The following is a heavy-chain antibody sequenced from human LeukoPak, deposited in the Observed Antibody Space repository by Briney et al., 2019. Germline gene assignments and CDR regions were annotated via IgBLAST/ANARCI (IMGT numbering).Heavy chain of an antibody. CDR2: INHSGGT. Sequence: QSSETLSLTCAVSGGSFSGFFWSWIRQPPGKGLEWIGDINHSGGTNYIPSLKSRVTISVDTSKNQFSLKLTSVTAADTAIYYCAQNGRIEEAGIRGYDYWGKGTLVTVPS. J-gene: IGHJ4*02. CDR3: AQNGRIEEAGIRGYDY. CDR1: GGSFSGFF. V-gene: IGHV4-34*01. D-gene: IGHD6-13*01.